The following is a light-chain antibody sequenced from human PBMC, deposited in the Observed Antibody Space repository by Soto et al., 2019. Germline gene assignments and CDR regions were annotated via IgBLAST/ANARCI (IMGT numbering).Light chain of an antibody. CDR1: ETISTF. J-gene: IGKJ4*01. V-gene: IGKV1-39*01. CDR3: QQCFSAVLT. Sequence: DIQLTQSPSSLSASLGDSITITCRASETISTFLNWYQVQPGKAPRLLVYGASTLQVGVPVRFRGSGSGTLFTLTIDNLQREDLASYFCQQCFSAVLTFGGGTRVDI. CDR2: GAS.